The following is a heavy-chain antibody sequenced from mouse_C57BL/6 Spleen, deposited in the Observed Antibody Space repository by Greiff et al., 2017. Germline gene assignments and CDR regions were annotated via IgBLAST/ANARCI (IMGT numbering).Heavy chain of an antibody. V-gene: IGHV1-52*01. CDR1: GYTFTSYW. CDR2: IDPSDSET. Sequence: QVQLQQPGAELVRPGSSVKLSCKASGYTFTSYWMHWVKQRPIQGLEWIGNIDPSDSETHYNQKFKDKATLTVDKSSSTAYMQLSSLTSEDSAVYYCARGSDTTVVGHWYFDVWGTGTTVTVSS. D-gene: IGHD1-1*01. CDR3: ARGSDTTVVGHWYFDV. J-gene: IGHJ1*03.